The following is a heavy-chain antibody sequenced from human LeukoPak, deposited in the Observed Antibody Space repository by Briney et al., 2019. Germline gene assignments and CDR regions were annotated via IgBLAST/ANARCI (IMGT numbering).Heavy chain of an antibody. D-gene: IGHD6-19*01. CDR2: ISAYNGNT. CDR3: ARGAVAGPFDY. Sequence: ASVKVSCKASGYTFTSYGISWVRQAPGQGLEWMGWISAYNGNTNYAQKLQGRVTMTRDTSTSTVYMELSSLRSEDTAVYYCARGAVAGPFDYWGQGTLVTVSS. V-gene: IGHV1-18*01. J-gene: IGHJ4*02. CDR1: GYTFTSYG.